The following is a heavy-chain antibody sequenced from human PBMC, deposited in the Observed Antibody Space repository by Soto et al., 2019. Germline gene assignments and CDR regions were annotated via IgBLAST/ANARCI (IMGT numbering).Heavy chain of an antibody. CDR2: IYYSGST. CDR1: GGSISSYY. D-gene: IGHD5-18*01. CDR3: ALFSYGFRKDY. J-gene: IGHJ4*02. Sequence: QVQLQESGPGLVKPSETLSLTCTVSGGSISSYYWSWIRQPPGKGLEWIGYIYYSGSTNYNPSLKCRVTISVDTSKNQFSLKLSSVTAADTAVYYCALFSYGFRKDYWGQGTLVTVSS. V-gene: IGHV4-59*01.